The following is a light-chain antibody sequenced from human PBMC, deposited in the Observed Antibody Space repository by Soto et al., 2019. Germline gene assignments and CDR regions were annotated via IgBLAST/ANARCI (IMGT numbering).Light chain of an antibody. CDR3: CSYTSSATYRV. CDR2: NVN. CDR1: SSDVGSYDY. Sequence: QSVLIQPPSVSGSPGQSVTISCTGTSSDVGSYDYASWYQQHPGTVPKPMIYNVNTRPSGVPDRVSGSKSGNTASMPIAGLQTEDEPDYYCCSYTSSATYRVFGGGPQLTVL. J-gene: IGLJ3*02. V-gene: IGLV2-11*01.